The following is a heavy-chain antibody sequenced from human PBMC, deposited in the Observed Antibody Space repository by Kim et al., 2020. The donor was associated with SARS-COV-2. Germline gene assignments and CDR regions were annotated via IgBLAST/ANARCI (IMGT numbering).Heavy chain of an antibody. V-gene: IGHV4-59*08. D-gene: IGHD5-12*01. CDR2: IYYSGNT. CDR3: ARQSGYDSTFGY. Sequence: SETLSLTCTVSGASISSYYWSWIRQPPGKGLDWIGYIYYSGNTNYNPSLKSRVTISVDTSKNQFSLKLSSVTAADTAVNYCARQSGYDSTFGYWGQGNL. J-gene: IGHJ4*02. CDR1: GASISSYY.